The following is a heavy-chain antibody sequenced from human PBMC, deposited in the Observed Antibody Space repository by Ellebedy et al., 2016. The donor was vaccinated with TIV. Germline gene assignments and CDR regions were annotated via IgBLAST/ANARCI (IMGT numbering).Heavy chain of an antibody. D-gene: IGHD3-22*01. CDR1: GFAFSNYG. Sequence: GGSLRLSCAASGFAFSNYGMSWVRQAPGEGLEWVSAISSSADGTNYADSVKGRLTISRDNSKNTLYLQMSSLRVEDTAVYYCAKPHDGSGSFRPFDFWGQGTLVTVSS. CDR3: AKPHDGSGSFRPFDF. J-gene: IGHJ4*02. V-gene: IGHV3-23*01. CDR2: ISSSADGT.